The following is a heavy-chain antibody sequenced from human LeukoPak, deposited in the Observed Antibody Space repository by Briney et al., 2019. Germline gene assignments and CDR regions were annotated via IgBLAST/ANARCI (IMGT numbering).Heavy chain of an antibody. D-gene: IGHD3-10*01. CDR2: IYYSGRT. J-gene: IGHJ4*02. CDR1: GGSISSYY. V-gene: IGHV4-59*08. Sequence: SETLSLTCTVPGGSISSYYWSWIRQPPGKGLEWIGYIYYSGRTKYNPSLKSRVTISVDTSKNQFSLKLSSVTAADTAVYYCARHQAGYFDYWGQGTLVTVSS. CDR3: ARHQAGYFDY.